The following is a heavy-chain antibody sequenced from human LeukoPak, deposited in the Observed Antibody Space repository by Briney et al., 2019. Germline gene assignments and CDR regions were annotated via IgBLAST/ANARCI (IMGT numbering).Heavy chain of an antibody. J-gene: IGHJ6*02. V-gene: IGHV3-30-3*01. D-gene: IGHD2-15*01. CDR3: ARDHSGYCSGGSCYGRAYYHYGMDV. CDR2: ISYDGSNK. CDR1: GFTFSSYA. Sequence: PGGSLRLSCAASGFTFSSYAMHWVRQAPGKGLEWVAVISYDGSNKYYADSVKGRFTISRDNSKNTLYLQMNSLRAEDTAVYYCARDHSGYCSGGSCYGRAYYHYGMDVWGQGTTVTVSS.